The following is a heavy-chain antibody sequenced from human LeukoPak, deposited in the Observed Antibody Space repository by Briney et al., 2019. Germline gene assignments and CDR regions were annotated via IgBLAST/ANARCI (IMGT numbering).Heavy chain of an antibody. D-gene: IGHD4-11*01. CDR1: GGTFSSHA. V-gene: IGHV1-69*05. Sequence: EASVKVSCKASGGTFSSHAISWVRQAPGQGLEWMGGNNPIFHTPTYAKKFQGRLTITKDESMSTASMDLSSLISDDTAVYYCARGRTTGEFDYWGQGTLVTVSS. CDR3: ARGRTTGEFDY. J-gene: IGHJ4*02. CDR2: NNPIFHTP.